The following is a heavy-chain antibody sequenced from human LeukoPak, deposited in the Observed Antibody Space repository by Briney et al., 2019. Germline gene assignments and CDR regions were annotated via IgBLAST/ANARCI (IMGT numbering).Heavy chain of an antibody. CDR2: IYYSGST. D-gene: IGHD2-21*01. CDR3: ARHHMWYFDH. CDR1: GGSISSSSYY. J-gene: IGHJ4*02. V-gene: IGHV4-39*07. Sequence: SETLSLTCTVSGGSISSSSYYWGWIRQPPGKGLEWIGSIYYSGSTYYNPSLKSRVTISVDTSKNQFSLKLSSVTAADTAVYYCARHHMWYFDHWGQGTLVTVSS.